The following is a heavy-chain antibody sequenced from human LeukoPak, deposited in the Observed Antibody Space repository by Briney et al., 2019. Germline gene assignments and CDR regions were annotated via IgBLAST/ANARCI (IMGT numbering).Heavy chain of an antibody. V-gene: IGHV3-74*01. J-gene: IGHJ5*02. CDR3: ARGTSGWGFDL. CDR2: INGDGRST. D-gene: IGHD6-19*01. CDR1: GFTFSSYW. Sequence: GGSLSLSCAASGFTFSSYWLHWVRQTPGKGLVWVSRINGDGRSTSYADSAKGRFTISRDNAKNTLYLQMNSLRAEDTAVYYCARGTSGWGFDLWGQGTLVTVSS.